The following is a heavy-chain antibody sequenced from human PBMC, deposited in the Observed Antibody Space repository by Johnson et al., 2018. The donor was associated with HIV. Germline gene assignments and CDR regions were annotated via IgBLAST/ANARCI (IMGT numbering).Heavy chain of an antibody. CDR2: IYENENII. CDR3: ARDVSYRYDGDGWADAFDI. Sequence: VQLVESGGGLVQPGGSLRLSCAASGLSFSKSWMHWVRQAPGKGLMWVSGIYENENIINYADSVKGRFTISRDNTRHLLFLQMNTLRAEDTAVYYCARDVSYRYDGDGWADAFDIWGQGTMVTVSA. D-gene: IGHD2-21*01. J-gene: IGHJ3*02. CDR1: GLSFSKSW. V-gene: IGHV3-74*01.